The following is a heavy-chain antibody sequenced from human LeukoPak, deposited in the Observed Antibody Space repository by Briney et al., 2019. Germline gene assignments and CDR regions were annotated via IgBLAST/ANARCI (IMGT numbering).Heavy chain of an antibody. CDR2: ISAYNGNT. CDR1: GYTFTSYG. J-gene: IGHJ4*02. D-gene: IGHD5-18*01. CDR3: ARGKSKIQLYRLYDY. Sequence: ASVKVSCKASGYTFTSYGISWVRQAPGQGLEWMGWISAYNGNTNYAQKFQGRVTMTRNTSISTAYMELSSLRSEDTAVYYCARGKSKIQLYRLYDYWGQGTLVTVSS. V-gene: IGHV1-18*01.